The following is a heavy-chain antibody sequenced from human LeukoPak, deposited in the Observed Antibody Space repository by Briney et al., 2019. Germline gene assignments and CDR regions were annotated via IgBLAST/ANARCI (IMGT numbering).Heavy chain of an antibody. CDR2: ISHSGNT. J-gene: IGHJ4*02. Sequence: SETLSLTCTVSGDSINKYFWSWLRQSPGKGLEWIGYISHSGNTNYNPSLKSRVTISLDKSNNQFSLRLSSVTAADTAVYYCARAGPENHNCIDFWGQGILVTVSS. V-gene: IGHV4-59*01. CDR3: ARAGPENHNCIDF. CDR1: GDSINKYF. D-gene: IGHD1-1*01.